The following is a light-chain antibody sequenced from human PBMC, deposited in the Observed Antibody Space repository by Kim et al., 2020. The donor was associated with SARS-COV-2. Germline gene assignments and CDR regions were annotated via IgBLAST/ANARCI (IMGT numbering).Light chain of an antibody. CDR1: QSVTSDY. Sequence: LPPGARATLSSGAIQSVTSDYLACYLKKPGQAPPLLMYRASSRATGIQDRFSGSGSGTDFTLTISRLEPDDFAVYYCQQYGRLITFGQGTRLGIK. V-gene: IGKV3-20*01. CDR3: QQYGRLIT. J-gene: IGKJ5*01. CDR2: RAS.